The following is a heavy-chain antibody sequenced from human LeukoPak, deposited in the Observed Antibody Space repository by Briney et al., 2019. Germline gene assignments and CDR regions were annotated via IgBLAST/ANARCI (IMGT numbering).Heavy chain of an antibody. CDR2: IYYSGST. V-gene: IGHV4-59*01. J-gene: IGHJ1*01. D-gene: IGHD6-19*01. Sequence: SETLSLTCTVSGGSISSYYWSWIRQPPGKGLEWIGYIYYSGSTNYNPSLKGRVTISVDTSKNQFSLKLSSVTAADTAVYYCARDVEGSGWSNFQHWGQGTLVTVSS. CDR1: GGSISSYY. CDR3: ARDVEGSGWSNFQH.